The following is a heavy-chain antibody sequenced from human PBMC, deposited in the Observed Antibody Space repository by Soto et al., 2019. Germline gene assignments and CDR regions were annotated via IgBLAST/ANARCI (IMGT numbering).Heavy chain of an antibody. V-gene: IGHV3-11*01. CDR2: ISSSGRTI. J-gene: IGHJ6*03. D-gene: IGHD3-3*01. CDR1: GFTFSDNY. Sequence: QVQVVESGGGLVKPGGSLRLSCAASGFTFSDNYMSWIRQAPGKGLEWVSYISSSGRTIYYAHSVKGRFTISRDNAKNSLYLQMNSLRAEDTAVYYCPRDSLGGGYMDDWGKGPTVTVSS. CDR3: PRDSLGGGYMDD.